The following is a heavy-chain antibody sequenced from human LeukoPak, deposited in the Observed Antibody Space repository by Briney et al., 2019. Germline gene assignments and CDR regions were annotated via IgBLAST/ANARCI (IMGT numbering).Heavy chain of an antibody. V-gene: IGHV3-7*01. CDR2: IKQGGSEK. J-gene: IGHJ4*02. CDR1: GFTFSSYA. CDR3: ARDGLPVALNY. Sequence: GGPLRLSCAASGFTFSSYAMSWVRQAPGKGLEWVANIKQGGSEKCYVDSVKGRFTISRDNAKNSLYLEMNSLRAEDTAVYYCARDGLPVALNYWGQGTLVTVSS. D-gene: IGHD2-2*01.